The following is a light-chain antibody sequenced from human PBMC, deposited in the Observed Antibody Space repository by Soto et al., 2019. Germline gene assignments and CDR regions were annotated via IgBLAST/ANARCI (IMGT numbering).Light chain of an antibody. CDR3: QQNNRWRT. Sequence: IVMTQSPVTLSVSPGERVTLSCRASQSISTDLAWYQHKPGQAPRLLIYGASTRATNIPARFSGRGSGTVFTPINSRRQCEDVAVYYGQQNNRWRTFGQGARVEVK. CDR2: GAS. J-gene: IGKJ1*01. CDR1: QSISTD. V-gene: IGKV3-15*01.